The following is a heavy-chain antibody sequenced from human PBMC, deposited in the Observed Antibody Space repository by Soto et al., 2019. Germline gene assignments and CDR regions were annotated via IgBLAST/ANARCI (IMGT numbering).Heavy chain of an antibody. Sequence: QVQLVESGGGVVQPGRSLRLSCAASGFTFSSYGLHWVRQAPGKGLEWVALISYDGNKEYYADSVKGPFTVSRDNSKSTLYLQMNSLRAEDTAVYYCAKTRPTIRSGEYGMEVWGQGTTVTVSS. J-gene: IGHJ6*02. CDR1: GFTFSSYG. V-gene: IGHV3-30*18. D-gene: IGHD1-26*01. CDR3: AKTRPTIRSGEYGMEV. CDR2: ISYDGNKE.